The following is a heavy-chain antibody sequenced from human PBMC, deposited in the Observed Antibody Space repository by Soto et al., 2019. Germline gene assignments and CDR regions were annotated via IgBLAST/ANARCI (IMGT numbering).Heavy chain of an antibody. V-gene: IGHV4-59*01. Sequence: SETLSLTCPVSGGSISGDHWNWIRQPPGKGLEWIAYVSSSGRTKYNPSLKSRVTISIDTTKTQFSLRLSSVTAADTAVYYCASGFYDSRGYSEAFDIWGQGTKVTVSS. CDR1: GGSISGDH. D-gene: IGHD3-22*01. J-gene: IGHJ3*02. CDR3: ASGFYDSRGYSEAFDI. CDR2: VSSSGRT.